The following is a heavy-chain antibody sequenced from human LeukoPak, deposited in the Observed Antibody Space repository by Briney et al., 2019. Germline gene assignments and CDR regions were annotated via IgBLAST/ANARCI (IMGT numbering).Heavy chain of an antibody. V-gene: IGHV1-2*06. Sequence: VASVKDSCKASGYTFTGYYMHWVRQAPGQGLEWMGRINPNSGGPNYAQKFRGRVTMTRETSISTAYMELSRLRSDDTAVYYCARGSYVWGSYRDDYWGQGTLVTVSS. J-gene: IGHJ4*02. CDR3: ARGSYVWGSYRDDY. CDR1: GYTFTGYY. CDR2: INPNSGGP. D-gene: IGHD3-16*02.